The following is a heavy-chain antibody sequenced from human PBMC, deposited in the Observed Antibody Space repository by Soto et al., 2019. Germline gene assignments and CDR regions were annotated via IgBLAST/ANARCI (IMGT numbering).Heavy chain of an antibody. CDR1: GFTFSSYA. D-gene: IGHD6-25*01. V-gene: IGHV3-23*01. CDR3: AKIRDSATDY. Sequence: EVQLLESGGGLVQPGGSLRLSCAASGFTFSSYAMSWVRQAPGKGLACVSAISDSGGSTYYADSVKGRFTVSRDNSKNTVYLPMNSVRAEDTAVYYCAKIRDSATDYWGQVALVTFSS. J-gene: IGHJ4*02. CDR2: ISDSGGST.